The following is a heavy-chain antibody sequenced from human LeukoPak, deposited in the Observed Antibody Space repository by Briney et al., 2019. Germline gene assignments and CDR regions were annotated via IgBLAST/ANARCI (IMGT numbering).Heavy chain of an antibody. D-gene: IGHD5-24*01. CDR3: TTALRWVQSPFNY. V-gene: IGHV3-11*05. CDR2: ISSSSSYT. J-gene: IGHJ4*02. Sequence: GGSLRLSRAASGFTFSDYYMSWIRQAPGRGLEWVSYISSSSSYTDYADSVKGRFTISRDNAKNSLFLQMNSLNTEDTAVYFCTTALRWVQSPFNYWGQGTLVTVSS. CDR1: GFTFSDYY.